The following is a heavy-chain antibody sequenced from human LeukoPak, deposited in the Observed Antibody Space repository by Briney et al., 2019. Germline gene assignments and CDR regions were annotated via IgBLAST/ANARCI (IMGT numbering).Heavy chain of an antibody. CDR1: GFTFHHYA. D-gene: IGHD5-12*01. CDR3: AKDKAPLYSGYDWDLDF. CDR2: ISWNSASI. Sequence: PGRSLRLSCAASGFTFHHYAIHWVRQVPGKGLEWVSGISWNSASIGYADSVKGRFTISRDNAKNSVYLQMNSLRAEDTALYYCAKDKAPLYSGYDWDLDFWGQGTLVIVSS. J-gene: IGHJ4*02. V-gene: IGHV3-9*01.